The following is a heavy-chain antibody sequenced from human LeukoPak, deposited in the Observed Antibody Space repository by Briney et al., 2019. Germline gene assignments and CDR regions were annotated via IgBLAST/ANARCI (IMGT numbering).Heavy chain of an antibody. J-gene: IGHJ4*02. Sequence: ASVKVSCKASGGTFSSYAISWVRQAPGQGLEWMGGIIPIFGTANYAQKFQGRVTIIADESTSTGYMELSSLRSEDTAVYYCAREGGYCYRTSCFHFDYWGQGTLVTVSS. CDR2: IIPIFGTA. CDR1: GGTFSSYA. CDR3: AREGGYCYRTSCFHFDY. V-gene: IGHV1-69*13. D-gene: IGHD2-2*01.